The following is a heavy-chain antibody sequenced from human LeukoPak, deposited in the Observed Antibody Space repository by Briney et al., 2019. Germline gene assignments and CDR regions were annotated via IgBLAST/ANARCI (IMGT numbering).Heavy chain of an antibody. V-gene: IGHV1-69*13. CDR2: IIPIFGTA. Sequence: GASVKVSCKASGYTFTSYGITWVRQAPGQGLEWMGGIIPIFGTANYAQKFQGRVTITADETTSTAYMELSSLRSEDTAVYYCARDGYCSGGSCYRYGMDVWGQGTTVTVSS. CDR3: ARDGYCSGGSCYRYGMDV. D-gene: IGHD2-15*01. J-gene: IGHJ6*02. CDR1: GYTFTSYG.